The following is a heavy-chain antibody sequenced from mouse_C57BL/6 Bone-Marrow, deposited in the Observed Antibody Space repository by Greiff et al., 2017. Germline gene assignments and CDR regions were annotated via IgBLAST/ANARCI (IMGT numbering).Heavy chain of an antibody. D-gene: IGHD2-1*01. Sequence: EVKLMESGGGLVKPGGSLKLSCAASGFTFSSYAMSWVRQTPEKRLEWVATISDGGSYTYYPDNVKGRFTISRDNAKNNLYLQMSHLKSEDTAMYYCARDMNYGNYGGFAYWGQGTLVTVSA. V-gene: IGHV5-4*01. CDR3: ARDMNYGNYGGFAY. CDR1: GFTFSSYA. CDR2: ISDGGSYT. J-gene: IGHJ3*01.